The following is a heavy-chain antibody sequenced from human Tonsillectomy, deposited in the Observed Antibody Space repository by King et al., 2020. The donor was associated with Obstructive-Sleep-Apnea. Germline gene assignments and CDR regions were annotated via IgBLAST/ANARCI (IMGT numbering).Heavy chain of an antibody. CDR2: INPDSGGT. Sequence: QLVQSGAEVKKRGASVKVSCKASGYTFTGYYMHWVRQAPGQGLEWMGWINPDSGGTNYAQKFQGRVTMTRDTSISTAYMELSRLRSDDAAVYYCARDGIFANWRSAVGTVYYFDYWGQGTLVTVSS. V-gene: IGHV1-2*02. CDR3: ARDGIFANWRSAVGTVYYFDY. J-gene: IGHJ4*02. D-gene: IGHD1-14*01. CDR1: GYTFTGYY.